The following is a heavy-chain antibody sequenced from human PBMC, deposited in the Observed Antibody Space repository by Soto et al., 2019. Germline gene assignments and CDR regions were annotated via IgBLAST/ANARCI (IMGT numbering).Heavy chain of an antibody. Sequence: KPSETLSLTCTVSGGSISSSSYYWGWIRQPPGKGLEWIGSIYYSGSTYYNPSLKSRVTISVDTSKNQFSLKLSSVTAADTAVYYCAGHPLGWELLDEAFDIWGQGTMVTVSS. J-gene: IGHJ3*02. D-gene: IGHD1-26*01. CDR2: IYYSGST. V-gene: IGHV4-39*01. CDR1: GGSISSSSYY. CDR3: AGHPLGWELLDEAFDI.